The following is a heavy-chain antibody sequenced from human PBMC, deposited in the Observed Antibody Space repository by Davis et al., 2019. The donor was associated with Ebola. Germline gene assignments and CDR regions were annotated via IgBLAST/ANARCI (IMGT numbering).Heavy chain of an antibody. CDR3: ARDVDTAMPYYFYGMDV. Sequence: PGGSLRLSCAASGFTFSGYSMNWVRQTPGKGLEWVSSISSSSSYIYYADSVKGRFTISRDNAKNSLSLQMNSLRAEDTAVYYCARDVDTAMPYYFYGMDVCGQGTPVTVSS. CDR1: GFTFSGYS. D-gene: IGHD5-18*01. J-gene: IGHJ6*02. V-gene: IGHV3-21*01. CDR2: ISSSSSYI.